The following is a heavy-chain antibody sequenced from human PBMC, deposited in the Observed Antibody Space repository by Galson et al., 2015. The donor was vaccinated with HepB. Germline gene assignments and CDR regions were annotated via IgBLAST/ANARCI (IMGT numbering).Heavy chain of an antibody. Sequence: SLRLSCAASGFTFSSYGMHWVRQAPGKGLEWVAVIWYDGSNKYYADSVKGRFTISRDNSKNTLYLQMNSLRAEDTAVYYCARGTSFMVRGDHNWFDPWGQGTLVTVSS. J-gene: IGHJ5*02. V-gene: IGHV3-33*01. D-gene: IGHD3-10*01. CDR1: GFTFSSYG. CDR2: IWYDGSNK. CDR3: ARGTSFMVRGDHNWFDP.